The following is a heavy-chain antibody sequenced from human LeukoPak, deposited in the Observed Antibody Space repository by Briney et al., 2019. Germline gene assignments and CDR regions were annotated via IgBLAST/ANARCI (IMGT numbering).Heavy chain of an antibody. CDR2: ISGSGGST. Sequence: PGGSLRLSCAASGFTFSSYAMSWVRQAPGKGLEWVSAISGSGGSTYYADSVKGRFTISRDNPKNTLYLQMNSLRAEDTAVYYCAKTYCGGDCYALDAFDIWGQGTMVTVSS. J-gene: IGHJ3*02. CDR1: GFTFSSYA. CDR3: AKTYCGGDCYALDAFDI. D-gene: IGHD2-21*01. V-gene: IGHV3-23*01.